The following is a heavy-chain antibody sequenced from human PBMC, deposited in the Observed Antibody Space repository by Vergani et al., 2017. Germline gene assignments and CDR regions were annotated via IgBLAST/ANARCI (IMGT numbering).Heavy chain of an antibody. CDR1: GGTFSSYT. D-gene: IGHD6-13*01. CDR2: ISPILGIA. CDR3: ARAAAAVTGRVAP. V-gene: IGHV1-69*02. J-gene: IGHJ5*02. Sequence: QVQLVQSGAEVKKPGSSVKVSCKASGGTFSSYTISWVRQAPGQGLEWMGRISPILGIANHAQKFQGRVTITADKSTSTAYMELSSLRSEDTAVYYCARAAAAVTGRVAPGGEGILVIVSA.